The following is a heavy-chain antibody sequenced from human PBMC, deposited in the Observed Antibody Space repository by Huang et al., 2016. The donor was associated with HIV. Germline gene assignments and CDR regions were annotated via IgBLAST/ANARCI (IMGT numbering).Heavy chain of an antibody. J-gene: IGHJ4*02. CDR2: FYPYDSDT. Sequence: VQLVQSGAEVRKPGESLKMSCQVSGYIFTRYWIGWVRQLPVKCLEWMGIFYPYDSDTKYSPSFEGKVTISVDRSNSTAYLQWSSLRASDTAVYYCARRSTPMAFDYWGQGTPVTVAS. V-gene: IGHV5-51*03. CDR1: GYIFTRYW. D-gene: IGHD5-18*01. CDR3: ARRSTPMAFDY.